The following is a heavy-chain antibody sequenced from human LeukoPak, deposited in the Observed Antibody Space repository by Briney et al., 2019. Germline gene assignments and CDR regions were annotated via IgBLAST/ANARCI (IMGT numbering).Heavy chain of an antibody. V-gene: IGHV3-21*01. Sequence: GGSLTLSCAASRFTCSTYSMNWVRQAPGKGLEWVSSISSSSSYIYYADSVKGRITISRDNAKNSLYLQMNSLRAEDTAVYYCARDTGYSGYETDYWGQGTLVTVSS. J-gene: IGHJ4*02. CDR1: RFTCSTYS. CDR3: ARDTGYSGYETDY. D-gene: IGHD5-12*01. CDR2: ISSSSSYI.